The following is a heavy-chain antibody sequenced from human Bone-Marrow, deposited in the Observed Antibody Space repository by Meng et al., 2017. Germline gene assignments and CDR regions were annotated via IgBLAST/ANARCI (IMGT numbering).Heavy chain of an antibody. CDR3: ARVQLGISDDY. CDR1: GYTFTGYY. D-gene: IGHD7-27*01. Sequence: QVQLGQFWAEVKKPGASVKVSCKASGYTFTGYYIHWVRQAPGQGLEWMGWINPNRGGTNYAQKFQGRVTRTRDTSISTAYMELSRLRSDDTAVYYCARVQLGISDDYWGQGTLVTVSS. CDR2: INPNRGGT. J-gene: IGHJ4*02. V-gene: IGHV1-2*02.